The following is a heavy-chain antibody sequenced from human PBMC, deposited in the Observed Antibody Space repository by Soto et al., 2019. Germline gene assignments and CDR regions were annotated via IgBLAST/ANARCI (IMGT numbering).Heavy chain of an antibody. V-gene: IGHV2-5*02. J-gene: IGHJ3*02. CDR2: IYWDDDK. D-gene: IGHD3-22*01. CDR3: AHEMGCYDSSGYSGDAFDI. Sequence: SGPTLVNPTQTLTLTCTFSGFSLSTSGVGVGWIRQPPGKALEWLALIYWDDDKRYSPSLKSRLTITKDTSKNQVVLTMTNMDPVDTATYYCAHEMGCYDSSGYSGDAFDIWGQGTIVTVSS. CDR1: GFSLSTSGVG.